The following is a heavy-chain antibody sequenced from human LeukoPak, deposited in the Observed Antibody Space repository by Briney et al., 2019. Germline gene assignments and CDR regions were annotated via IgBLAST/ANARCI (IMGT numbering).Heavy chain of an antibody. J-gene: IGHJ4*02. CDR2: INPNSGGT. CDR3: ARVRDGRYFDAAVDY. V-gene: IGHV1-2*02. Sequence: ASVKVSCKASGYTFTGYYMHWVRQAPGQRLEWMGWINPNSGGTNYAQKFQGRVTMTRDTSISTAYMELSRLRSDDTAVYYCARVRDGRYFDAAVDYWGQGTLVTVSS. D-gene: IGHD3-9*01. CDR1: GYTFTGYY.